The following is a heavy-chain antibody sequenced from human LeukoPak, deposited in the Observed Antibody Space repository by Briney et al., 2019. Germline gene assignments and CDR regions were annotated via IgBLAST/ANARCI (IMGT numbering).Heavy chain of an antibody. CDR1: GFTFSSYA. D-gene: IGHD6-13*01. CDR3: ARSQSSSLIDY. CDR2: IWYDGTSK. Sequence: GGSLRLSCAASGFTFSSYAISWVRQAPGKGLGWVAVIWYDGTSKDYADSVKGRFTFSRDNSKNTLYLQMNSLTVEDTAVYYCARSQSSSLIDYWGQGTLVTVSS. V-gene: IGHV3-33*08. J-gene: IGHJ4*02.